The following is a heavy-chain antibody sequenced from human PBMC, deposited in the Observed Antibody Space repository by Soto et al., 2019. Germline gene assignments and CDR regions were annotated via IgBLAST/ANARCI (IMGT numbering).Heavy chain of an antibody. J-gene: IGHJ6*02. D-gene: IGHD4-4*01. CDR2: ISYDGSNK. V-gene: IGHV3-30*18. CDR1: GFTFSSYG. Sequence: GGSLRLSCAASGFTFSSYGMHWVRQAPGKGLEWVAVISYDGSNKYYADSVKGRFTISRDNSKNTLYLQMNSLRAEDTAGYYCAKAFPRRSNYGARYYGMDIWGQGTTVTVSS. CDR3: AKAFPRRSNYGARYYGMDI.